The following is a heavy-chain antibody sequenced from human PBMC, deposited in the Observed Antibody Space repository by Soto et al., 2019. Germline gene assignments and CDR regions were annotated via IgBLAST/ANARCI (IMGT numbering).Heavy chain of an antibody. D-gene: IGHD5-12*01. CDR1: GFTFSSYG. Sequence: SLRLSCAASGFTFSSYGMHWVRQAPGKGLEWVAVISYDGSNKYYADSVKGRFTISRDNSKNTLYLQMNSLRAEDTAVYYCANGRWLQVDYWGQGTLVTVSS. CDR2: ISYDGSNK. V-gene: IGHV3-30*18. J-gene: IGHJ4*02. CDR3: ANGRWLQVDY.